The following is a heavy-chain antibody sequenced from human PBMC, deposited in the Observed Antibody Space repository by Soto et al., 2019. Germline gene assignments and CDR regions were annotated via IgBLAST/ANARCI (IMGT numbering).Heavy chain of an antibody. Sequence: EVQLVESGGGLVQPGESLRLSCAASGLTFSSYGMHWVRQAPGKGLVWVSRINTDGSVATYADSVKGRFTISRDNAKNNLDLHMNSLGAEDTAVYYCVRDMQLWLLDSWGQGTLVTVSS. D-gene: IGHD2-21*01. CDR3: VRDMQLWLLDS. CDR1: GLTFSSYG. CDR2: INTDGSVA. V-gene: IGHV3-74*01. J-gene: IGHJ4*02.